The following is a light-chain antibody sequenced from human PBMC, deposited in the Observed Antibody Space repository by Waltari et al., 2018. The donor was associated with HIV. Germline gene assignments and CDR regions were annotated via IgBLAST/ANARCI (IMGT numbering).Light chain of an antibody. CDR3: QSYDSTNHVV. CDR1: SGSIGTNY. J-gene: IGLJ2*01. Sequence: NFMLTQPHSVSESPGKTVTISCTGSSGSIGTNYAPWYQQRPGSAPTTVIYEDNRRPSGVPDRFSGSIDSSSNSASLTISGLKTEDEADYYCQSYDSTNHVVFGGGTKLTVL. CDR2: EDN. V-gene: IGLV6-57*02.